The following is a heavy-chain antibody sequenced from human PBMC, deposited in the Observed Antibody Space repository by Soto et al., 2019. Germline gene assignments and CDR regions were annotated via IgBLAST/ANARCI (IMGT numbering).Heavy chain of an antibody. Sequence: QVQLVQSGSEVKQPGASVKVSCKASGYSFTSYAIHWVRQAPGQGLEWMGWINAANGNTKYSQKFQGRVTFTRDTSANIAYMELSSLRYEDTTVYYCARGGLITPADCWGQGTLVTVSS. V-gene: IGHV1-3*01. J-gene: IGHJ4*02. D-gene: IGHD2-15*01. CDR1: GYSFTSYA. CDR2: INAANGNT. CDR3: ARGGLITPADC.